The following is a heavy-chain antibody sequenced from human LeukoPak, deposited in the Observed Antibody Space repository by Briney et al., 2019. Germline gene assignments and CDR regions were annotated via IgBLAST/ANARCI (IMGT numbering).Heavy chain of an antibody. D-gene: IGHD1-26*01. J-gene: IGHJ4*02. CDR1: GYTFIGYY. CDR3: ARDSYSGSYYY. CDR2: INPNSGDT. Sequence: ASVRVSCKASGYTFIGYYLHWVRQAPGQGLEWMGWINPNSGDTNYAQNFQGRVTMTRDTSISTAYMDLSSLRSDDTAVYYCARDSYSGSYYYWGQGALVTVSS. V-gene: IGHV1-2*02.